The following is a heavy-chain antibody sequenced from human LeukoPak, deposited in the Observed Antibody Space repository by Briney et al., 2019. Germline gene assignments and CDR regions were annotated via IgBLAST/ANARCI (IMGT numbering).Heavy chain of an antibody. V-gene: IGHV4-59*01. CDR2: IYYSGST. CDR3: ARALRGSSYFDY. Sequence: SSETLSLTCTVSGGSISSYYWSWIRQPPGKGLEWIGYIYYSGSTNYNPSLKSRVTISVDTSKNQFSLKLSSVTAADTAVYYCARALRGSSYFDYWGQGTLVTVSS. J-gene: IGHJ4*02. D-gene: IGHD6-6*01. CDR1: GGSISSYY.